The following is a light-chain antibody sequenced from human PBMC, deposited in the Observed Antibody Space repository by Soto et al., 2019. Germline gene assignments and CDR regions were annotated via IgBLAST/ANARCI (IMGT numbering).Light chain of an antibody. Sequence: DIQMTQSHFTLSASVGDRVTITCRASQTISSWLAWYQQIPGKAPNLLIYDASNLESGVPSRFSGSGSGTEFTRTISSLQPEDFAVYYCQQYENYWTFGQGTKVEIK. CDR1: QTISSW. CDR2: DAS. CDR3: QQYENYWT. V-gene: IGKV1-5*01. J-gene: IGKJ1*01.